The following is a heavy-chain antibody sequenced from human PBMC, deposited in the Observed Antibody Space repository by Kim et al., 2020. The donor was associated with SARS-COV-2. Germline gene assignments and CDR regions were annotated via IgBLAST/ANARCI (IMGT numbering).Heavy chain of an antibody. V-gene: IGHV3-23*01. CDR3: AKATSASCYSAVDC. J-gene: IGHJ4*01. D-gene: IGHD2-2*02. CDR1: GFTFSSYA. Sequence: GGSLRLSCAASGFTFSSYAMSWVRQAAGKGLEWVSTISGSGDSTKYADSVKGRFTISRDDSKNTVFLQMNSLRAEDTAVYYCAKATSASCYSAVDCWG. CDR2: ISGSGDST.